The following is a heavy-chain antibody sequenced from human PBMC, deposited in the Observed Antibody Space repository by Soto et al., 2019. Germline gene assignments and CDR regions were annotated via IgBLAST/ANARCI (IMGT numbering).Heavy chain of an antibody. CDR2: IWYDGSNK. CDR3: ARERVYDFWSGYYRTHYYFDY. D-gene: IGHD3-3*01. J-gene: IGHJ4*02. V-gene: IGHV3-33*01. Sequence: PGGSLRLSCAASGFTFSSYGMHWVRQAPGKGLEWVAVIWYDGSNKYYADSVKGRFTISRDNSKNTLYLQMNSLRAEDTAVYYCARERVYDFWSGYYRTHYYFDYWGQGTLVTVSS. CDR1: GFTFSSYG.